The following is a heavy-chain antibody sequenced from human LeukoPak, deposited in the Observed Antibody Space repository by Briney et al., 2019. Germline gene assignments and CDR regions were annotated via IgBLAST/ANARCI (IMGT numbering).Heavy chain of an antibody. CDR3: ARDRCSSTSCYPNDP. CDR1: GYTFTSYY. J-gene: IGHJ5*02. CDR2: INPSGGST. D-gene: IGHD2-2*01. Sequence: ASVKVSGKASGYTFTSYYMHWVRQAPGQGLEWMGIINPSGGSTSYAQKFQGRVTMTRDTSTSTVYMELSSLRSEDTAVYYCARDRCSSTSCYPNDPWGQGTLVTVSS. V-gene: IGHV1-46*01.